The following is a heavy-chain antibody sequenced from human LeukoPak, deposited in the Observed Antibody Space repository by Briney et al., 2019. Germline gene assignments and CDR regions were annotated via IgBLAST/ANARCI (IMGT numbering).Heavy chain of an antibody. CDR3: ARRALSSSSHIDY. V-gene: IGHV4-59*12. Sequence: SETLSLTCTVSGGSISSYYWSWIRQPPGKGLEWIGYIYYSGSTNNNPSLKSRVTISVDTSKNQFSLKLSSVTAADTAVYYCARRALSSSSHIDYWGQGTLVTVSS. CDR1: GGSISSYY. CDR2: IYYSGST. J-gene: IGHJ4*02. D-gene: IGHD6-13*01.